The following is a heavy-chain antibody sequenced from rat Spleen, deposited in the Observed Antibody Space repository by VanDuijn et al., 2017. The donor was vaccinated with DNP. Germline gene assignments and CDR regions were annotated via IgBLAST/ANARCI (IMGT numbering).Heavy chain of an antibody. Sequence: EVQLVESGGGLVQPGRSMKLSCAASGFTFSNYYMAWVRQAPTKGLEWVASISTGGGNTYYRDSVKGRFTISRDNAKSTLYLQMDSLRSEETATYYCARIGDLHNGGDGDALDAWGQGTSVTVSS. J-gene: IGHJ4*01. CDR3: ARIGDLHNGGDGDALDA. CDR2: ISTGGGNT. V-gene: IGHV5S11*01. CDR1: GFTFSNYY. D-gene: IGHD1-1*01.